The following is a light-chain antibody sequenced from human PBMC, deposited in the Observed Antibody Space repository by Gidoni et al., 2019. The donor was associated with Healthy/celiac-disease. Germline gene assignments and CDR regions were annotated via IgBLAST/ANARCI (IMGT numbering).Light chain of an antibody. CDR3: QQSYSTPIT. CDR2: AAS. J-gene: IGKJ5*01. V-gene: IGKV1-39*01. CDR1: QSISSY. Sequence: IELTQRPSSMSASVGDRVTITCRASQSISSYLNWYQQKPGKAPKLLIYAASSLQSGVPSRFSGSGSGTDFTLTISSLQPEDFATYYCQQSYSTPITFGRGTQLEIK.